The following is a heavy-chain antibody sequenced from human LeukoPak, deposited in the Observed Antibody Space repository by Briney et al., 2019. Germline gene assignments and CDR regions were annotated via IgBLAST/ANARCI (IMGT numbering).Heavy chain of an antibody. CDR3: AREFYSSSWYYFDY. J-gene: IGHJ4*02. CDR1: GFTFSSYG. V-gene: IGHV3-21*01. D-gene: IGHD6-13*01. CDR2: ISSSSSYI. Sequence: GGSLRLSCAASGFTFSSYGMHWVRQAPGKGLEWVSSISSSSSYIYYADSVKGRFTISRDNAKNSLYLQMNSLRAEDTAVYYCAREFYSSSWYYFDYWGQGTLVTVSS.